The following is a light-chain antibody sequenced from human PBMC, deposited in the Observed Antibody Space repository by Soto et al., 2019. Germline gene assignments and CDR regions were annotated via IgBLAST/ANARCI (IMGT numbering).Light chain of an antibody. Sequence: AIQMTQSPSSLSASIGDRVTIACRASQGIRSDLAWYQQKPGKAPKLLIYAASSLYSGVPSRFSGNGTGTDFTLTISSLQPEDFATYYCLQDYNYPHTFGQGTKLEIK. CDR1: QGIRSD. J-gene: IGKJ2*01. CDR2: AAS. CDR3: LQDYNYPHT. V-gene: IGKV1-6*01.